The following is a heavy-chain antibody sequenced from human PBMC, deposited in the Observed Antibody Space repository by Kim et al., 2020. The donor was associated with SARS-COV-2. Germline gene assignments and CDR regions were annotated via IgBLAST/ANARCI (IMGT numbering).Heavy chain of an antibody. J-gene: IGHJ4*02. Sequence: ASVKVSCKASGYTFTSYYMHWVRQAPGQGLEWMGIINPSGGSTSYAQKFQGRVTMTRDTSTSTVYMELSSLRSEDTAVYYCARGPRMDPQSSGYYSPEPSPYYFDYWGQGTLVTVSS. CDR3: ARGPRMDPQSSGYYSPEPSPYYFDY. CDR2: INPSGGST. D-gene: IGHD3-22*01. V-gene: IGHV1-46*01. CDR1: GYTFTSYY.